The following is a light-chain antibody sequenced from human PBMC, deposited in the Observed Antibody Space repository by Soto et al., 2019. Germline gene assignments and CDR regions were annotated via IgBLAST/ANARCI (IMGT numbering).Light chain of an antibody. CDR1: QGISNY. CDR3: QQRSDYPIT. Sequence: DIQLTQSPSFLSATGGDTVTITCRASQGISNYLAWYQQKPGKAPKLLIHSAFTLQSGVPSRFSGSGSGTEFTLTISSLQPDDFATYYCQQRSDYPITFGQGTRLEI. V-gene: IGKV1-9*01. J-gene: IGKJ5*01. CDR2: SAF.